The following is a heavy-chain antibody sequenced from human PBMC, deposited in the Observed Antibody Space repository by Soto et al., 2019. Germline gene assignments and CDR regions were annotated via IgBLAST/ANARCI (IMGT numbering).Heavy chain of an antibody. CDR2: IIAIFGAA. D-gene: IGHD6-19*01. CDR1: GGTFSNFA. CDR3: ARGGYSSGWDN. Sequence: QVQLVQSGAEVKKPGSSVKVSCKASGGTFSNFAVSWVRQAPGQGLEWMGGIIAIFGAAHYPQQFQGRVTITTHESTATAYMELSSLRPEDTAVYYCARGGYSSGWDNWGQGTLITVSS. J-gene: IGHJ4*02. V-gene: IGHV1-69*01.